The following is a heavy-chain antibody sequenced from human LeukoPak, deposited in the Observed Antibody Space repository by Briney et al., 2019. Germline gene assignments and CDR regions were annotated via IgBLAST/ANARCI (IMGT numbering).Heavy chain of an antibody. D-gene: IGHD2-15*01. CDR1: GFTVSSNY. J-gene: IGHJ6*02. CDR3: ASHRWCSGGSCHNYYYYYGMDV. CDR2: IYSGGST. Sequence: GGSLRLSCAASGFTVSSNYMSWVRQAPGKGLEWVSVIYSGGSTYYADSVKGRFTISRDNSKNTLYLQMNSLRAEDTAVCYCASHRWCSGGSCHNYYYYYGMDVWGQGTTVTVSS. V-gene: IGHV3-53*01.